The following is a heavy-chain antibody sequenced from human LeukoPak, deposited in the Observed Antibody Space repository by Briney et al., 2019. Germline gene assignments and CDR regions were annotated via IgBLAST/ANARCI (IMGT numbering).Heavy chain of an antibody. J-gene: IGHJ6*02. V-gene: IGHV1-69*13. Sequence: ASVKVSCKASGGTFSSYAISWVRQAPGQGLEWMGGIIPIFGTANYAQKFQGRVTITADESTSTAYMELRSLRSDDTAVYYCAGSLGQQLVRDYYYYYGMDVWGQGTTVTVSS. CDR2: IIPIFGTA. CDR3: AGSLGQQLVRDYYYYYGMDV. D-gene: IGHD6-13*01. CDR1: GGTFSSYA.